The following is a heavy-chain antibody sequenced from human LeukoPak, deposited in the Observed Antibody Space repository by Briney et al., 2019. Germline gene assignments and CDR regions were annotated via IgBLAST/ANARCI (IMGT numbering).Heavy chain of an antibody. CDR3: ARTDYNYWFDP. CDR1: GGSISSGGYS. V-gene: IGHV4-30-2*01. CDR2: IYHSGST. J-gene: IGHJ5*02. Sequence: SQTLSLTCAVSGGSISSGGYSWSWIRQPPGKGLEWIGYIYHSGSTYYNPSLKSRVTISVDRSKNQFSLKPSSVTAADTAVYYCARTDYNYWFDPWGQGTLVTVSS. D-gene: IGHD4/OR15-4a*01.